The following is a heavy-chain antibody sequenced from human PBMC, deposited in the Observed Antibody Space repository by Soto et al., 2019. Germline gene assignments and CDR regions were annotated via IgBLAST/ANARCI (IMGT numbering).Heavy chain of an antibody. Sequence: QLQLQESGPGLVKPSETLSLTCTVSGGSISSRSYYWGWIRQPPGKGLEWIGSIYYSGCTYYNPSLNNQLTISVATPQNHFPLKLSAGTAADTAVYYCARPPIPHHYDDSSGYYWAETDFWGQGTTVTVSS. V-gene: IGHV4-39*01. D-gene: IGHD3-22*01. CDR1: GGSISSRSYY. CDR2: IYYSGCT. CDR3: ARPPIPHHYDDSSGYYWAETDF. J-gene: IGHJ6*02.